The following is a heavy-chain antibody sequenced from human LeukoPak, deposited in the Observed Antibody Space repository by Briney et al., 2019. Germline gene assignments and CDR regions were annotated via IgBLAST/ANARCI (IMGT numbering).Heavy chain of an antibody. V-gene: IGHV3-7*03. J-gene: IGHJ5*02. CDR1: GFIFSDSW. CDR3: TTDRRYSADH. D-gene: IGHD1-14*01. CDR2: IEKNGSGK. Sequence: RPGGSLRLSCTVSGFIFSDSWMAWIRQAPGKGLEWVAIIEKNGSGKNYVDSVKGRFIISRDNAKNSLFLQMDSLKVEDTAIYYCTTDRRYSADHWGQGTLVTVSS.